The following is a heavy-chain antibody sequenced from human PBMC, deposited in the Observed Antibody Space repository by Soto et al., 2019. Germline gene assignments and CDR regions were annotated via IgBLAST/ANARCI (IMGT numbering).Heavy chain of an antibody. CDR2: IYHSAAT. CDR1: GGSISSGGYA. V-gene: IGHV4-30-2*01. Sequence: SETLSLTCAGSGGSISSGGYAWSWIGQPPTKRLAWIAYIYHSAATYYPPSLDSRVTVSVDSSTHQFSLKLTSVTAADTAPSYCARFSLHGTSLYYFDNWGRGTLVTVSS. CDR3: ARFSLHGTSLYYFDN. J-gene: IGHJ4*02.